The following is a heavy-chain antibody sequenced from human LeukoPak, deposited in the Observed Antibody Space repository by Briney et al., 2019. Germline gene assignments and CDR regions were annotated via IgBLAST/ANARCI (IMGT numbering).Heavy chain of an antibody. CDR3: ARGPYSYDSSGAFDI. CDR2: ISSSGST. J-gene: IGHJ3*02. Sequence: PSQTLSLTCTVSGDSISSGIHYWNWIRQPAGKGLEWIGRISSSGSTNYNPSLKSRVTISADTSKNQFSLKLSSVTAADTAVYFCARGPYSYDSSGAFDIWGQGTMVTVSS. D-gene: IGHD3-22*01. CDR1: GDSISSGIHY. V-gene: IGHV4-61*02.